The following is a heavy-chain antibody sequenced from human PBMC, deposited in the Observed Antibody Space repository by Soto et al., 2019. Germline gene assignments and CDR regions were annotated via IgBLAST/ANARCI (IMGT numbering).Heavy chain of an antibody. V-gene: IGHV1-3*01. J-gene: IGHJ6*02. CDR2: INAGNGNT. D-gene: IGHD1-26*01. Sequence: ASVKVSCKASGYTLTSYAMHWVRQAPGQRLEWMGWINAGNGNTKYSQKFQGRGTITRDTSASTAYRELSSLRSEDTAVYYCARVQHQGIVGANYYYYYYRLDVWAQRTTVTVSS. CDR1: GYTLTSYA. CDR3: ARVQHQGIVGANYYYYYYRLDV.